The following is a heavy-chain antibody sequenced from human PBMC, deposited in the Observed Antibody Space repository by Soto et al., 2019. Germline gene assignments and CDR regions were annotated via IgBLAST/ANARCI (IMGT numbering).Heavy chain of an antibody. Sequence: QVQLEQSGAEVKKPGSSVKVSCKASGGTFSNSAISWVRQAPGQGLEWMGGIMPIFRTPDYAQKIQGRVTITADESTNTAYMELSGLRSDDTAVEYCARDNDRPQLGGNYYYMGAVWGLWTTVTVPS. CDR3: ARDNDRPQLGGNYYYMGAV. J-gene: IGHJ6*02. D-gene: IGHD1-1*01. V-gene: IGHV1-69*12. CDR2: IMPIFRTP. CDR1: GGTFSNSA.